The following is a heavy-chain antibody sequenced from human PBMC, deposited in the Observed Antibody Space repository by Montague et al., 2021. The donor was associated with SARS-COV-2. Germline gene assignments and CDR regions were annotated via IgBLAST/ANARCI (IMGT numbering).Heavy chain of an antibody. V-gene: IGHV2-5*02. Sequence: PALVKPTQTLTLTCTFSGFSLSTSGVGVGWIRQPPGEALEWLALXYWDDDKRYSPSLKSRLTITKDTSKNQVVLTMTNMDPVDTATYYCAHRPLLALKGQFDYWGQGTLVTVSS. J-gene: IGHJ4*02. CDR3: AHRPLLALKGQFDY. D-gene: IGHD3-3*02. CDR1: GFSLSTSGVG. CDR2: XYWDDDK.